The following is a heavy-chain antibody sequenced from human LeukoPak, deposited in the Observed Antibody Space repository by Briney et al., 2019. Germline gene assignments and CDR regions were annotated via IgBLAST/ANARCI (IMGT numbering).Heavy chain of an antibody. Sequence: GGSLRLSCTASGYTFSDYGMHWARQAPGKGLEWLSVISYSGVVKFYADSVKGRFTISRDNSKNTLYLQMNNLADEDTAVYYCSKYAAVLTTGIAASSHEYWGQGTLVTVSS. CDR3: SKYAAVLTTGIAASSHEY. J-gene: IGHJ4*02. V-gene: IGHV3-30*18. CDR2: ISYSGVVK. CDR1: GYTFSDYG. D-gene: IGHD6-25*01.